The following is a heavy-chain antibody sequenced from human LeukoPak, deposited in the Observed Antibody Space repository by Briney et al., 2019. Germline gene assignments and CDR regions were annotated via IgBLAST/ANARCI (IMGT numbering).Heavy chain of an antibody. J-gene: IGHJ4*02. D-gene: IGHD4-17*01. Sequence: ASVKVSCKVSGYTLTELSMHWVRQAPGKGLEWMGWINAGNGNTKYSQKFQGRVTITRDTSASTAYMELSSLRSEDTAVYYCARATVTTPYYFDYWGQGTLVTVSS. CDR1: GYTLTELS. CDR3: ARATVTTPYYFDY. V-gene: IGHV1-3*01. CDR2: INAGNGNT.